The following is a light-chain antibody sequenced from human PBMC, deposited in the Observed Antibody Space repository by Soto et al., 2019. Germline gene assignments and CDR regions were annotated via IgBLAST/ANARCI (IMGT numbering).Light chain of an antibody. J-gene: IGLJ2*01. V-gene: IGLV2-14*01. CDR1: SSDVGSYNY. Sequence: QSAVTQPASVSGSPGQSITISCTGTSSDVGSYNYVSWYQQHPGKAPKLMIYDVNNRPSGVSNRFSGSKSGNTASLTISGLQAEDEADYYCSSSTSSSTLVFGGGTKVTVL. CDR2: DVN. CDR3: SSSTSSSTLV.